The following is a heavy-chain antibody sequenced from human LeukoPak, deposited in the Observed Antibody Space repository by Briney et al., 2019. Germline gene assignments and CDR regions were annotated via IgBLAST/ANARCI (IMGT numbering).Heavy chain of an antibody. Sequence: SETLSLTCTVSGGSISSYYWSWIRQPPGKGLEWIGEINHSGSTNYNPSLKSRVTISVDTSKNQFSLKLSSVTAADTAVYYCARGLPMVRGVIIQRDGIDYWGQGTLVTVSS. CDR1: GGSISSYY. J-gene: IGHJ4*02. CDR2: INHSGST. CDR3: ARGLPMVRGVIIQRDGIDY. V-gene: IGHV4-34*01. D-gene: IGHD3-10*01.